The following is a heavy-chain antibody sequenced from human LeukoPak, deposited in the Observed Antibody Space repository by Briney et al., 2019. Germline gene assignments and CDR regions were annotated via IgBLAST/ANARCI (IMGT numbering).Heavy chain of an antibody. D-gene: IGHD1-26*01. CDR2: IRYDGSNK. V-gene: IGHV3-30*02. J-gene: IGHJ4*02. CDR3: ARRRGSYYSPVHYFDY. CDR1: GFTFSSYG. Sequence: GGSLRLSCAASGFTFSSYGMHWVRQAPGKGLEWVAFIRYDGSNKYYADSVKGRFTISRDNSKDTLYLQMNSLRAEDTAVYYCARRRGSYYSPVHYFDYWGQGTLVTVSS.